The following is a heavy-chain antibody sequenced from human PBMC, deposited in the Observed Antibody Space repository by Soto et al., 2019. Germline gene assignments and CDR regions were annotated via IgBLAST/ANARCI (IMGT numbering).Heavy chain of an antibody. Sequence: PSETLSLTCTVSGGSVSSGSYYWSWIRQPPGKGLEWIGYIYYSGSTSYNPSLKSRVTISVDTSKNQFSLKLSSVTAADTAVYYCARGLRDGYNNWGQGTLVTVSS. V-gene: IGHV4-61*01. D-gene: IGHD4-17*01. CDR3: ARGLRDGYNN. J-gene: IGHJ4*02. CDR1: GGSVSSGSYY. CDR2: IYYSGST.